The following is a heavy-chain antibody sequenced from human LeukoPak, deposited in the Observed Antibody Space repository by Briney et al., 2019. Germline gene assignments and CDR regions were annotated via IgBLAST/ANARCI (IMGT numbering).Heavy chain of an antibody. D-gene: IGHD4-17*01. V-gene: IGHV4-31*03. CDR2: IYYSGST. CDR1: GGSISSGGYY. J-gene: IGHJ5*02. CDR3: AREFYGDYVSFDP. Sequence: SETLSLTCTVSGGSISSGGYYWSWIRQPPGKGLEWIGYIYYSGSTSYNPSLKSRVTISVDTSKNQFSLKLSSVTAADTAVYYCAREFYGDYVSFDPWGQGTLVTVSS.